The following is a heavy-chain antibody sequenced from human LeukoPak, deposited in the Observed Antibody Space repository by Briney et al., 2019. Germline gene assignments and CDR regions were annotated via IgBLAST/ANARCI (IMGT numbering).Heavy chain of an antibody. Sequence: GGSLRLSCAASGFTVSTDHMSWVRQAPGKGLEWVAVSYSGGGRSYAESVKGRFTISRDNSQNTLYLQMNSLRAEDTAVYYCARVWELSFDYWGQGTLVTVSS. V-gene: IGHV3-53*01. CDR3: ARVWELSFDY. CDR2: SYSGGGR. J-gene: IGHJ4*02. CDR1: GFTVSTDH. D-gene: IGHD1-26*01.